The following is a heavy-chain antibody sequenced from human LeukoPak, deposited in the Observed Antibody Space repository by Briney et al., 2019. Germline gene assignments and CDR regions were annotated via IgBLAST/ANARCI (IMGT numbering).Heavy chain of an antibody. CDR1: GGSISSYY. J-gene: IGHJ4*02. V-gene: IGHV4-59*01. Sequence: SETLSLTCTVSGGSISSYYWSWVRQPPGKGLEWIGYINYSGSTNYNPSLKSRVTISVDTSKNQFSLKLSSVTAADMAVYYCARTYYYFDYWGQGTLVTVSS. CDR2: INYSGST. CDR3: ARTYYYFDY. D-gene: IGHD2-21*01.